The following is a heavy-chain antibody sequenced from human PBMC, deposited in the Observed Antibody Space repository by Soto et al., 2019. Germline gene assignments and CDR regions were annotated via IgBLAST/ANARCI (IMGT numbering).Heavy chain of an antibody. CDR3: ARDDDNDANALDY. CDR1: GFTFSKYG. V-gene: IGHV3-33*01. CDR2: IWNDGIRK. J-gene: IGHJ4*02. Sequence: GGSLRLSCEPSGFTFSKYGIHWVRQAPGKGLEWVALIWNDGIRKVYVDSVKGRFTISRDNSKNTLDLQMNNLRDEDTAVYYCARDDDNDANALDYWGPGTLVTVSS.